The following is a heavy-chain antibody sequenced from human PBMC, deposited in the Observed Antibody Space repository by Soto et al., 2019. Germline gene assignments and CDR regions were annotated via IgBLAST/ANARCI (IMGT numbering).Heavy chain of an antibody. CDR3: ARGFLIVVPSRSHRYNWFDP. CDR1: GYTFTSYG. J-gene: IGHJ5*02. CDR2: ISAYNGNT. D-gene: IGHD2-2*01. V-gene: IGHV1-18*01. Sequence: ASVKVSCKASGYTFTSYGISWVRQAPGQGLEWMGWISAYNGNTNYAQKLQGRVTMTTDTSTSTAYMELRSLRSDDTAVYYCARGFLIVVPSRSHRYNWFDPWGQGTLVTVSS.